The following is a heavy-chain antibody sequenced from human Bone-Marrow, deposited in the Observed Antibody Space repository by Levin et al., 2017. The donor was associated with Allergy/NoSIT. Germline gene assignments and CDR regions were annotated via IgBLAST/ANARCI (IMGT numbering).Heavy chain of an antibody. CDR3: ASGTWGGSSSWSYYYGMDV. D-gene: IGHD6-13*01. V-gene: IGHV4-4*02. CDR1: GGSISSSNW. Sequence: PSETLSLTCAVSGGSISSSNWWSWVRQPPGKGLEWIGEIYHSGSTNYNPSLKSRVTISVDKSKNQFSLKLSSVTAADTAVYYCASGTWGGSSSWSYYYGMDVWGQGTTVTVSS. J-gene: IGHJ6*02. CDR2: IYHSGST.